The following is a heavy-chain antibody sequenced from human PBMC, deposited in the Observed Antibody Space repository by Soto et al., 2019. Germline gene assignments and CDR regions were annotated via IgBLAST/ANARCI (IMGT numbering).Heavy chain of an antibody. Sequence: ASVKVSCKASGYTFTGYYMHWVRQAPGQGLEWMGWINPNSGGTNYAQKFQGWVTMTRDTSISTAYMELSRLRSDDTAVYYCASGGAARPDSYYYYGMDVWGQGTTVTVSS. V-gene: IGHV1-2*04. J-gene: IGHJ6*02. D-gene: IGHD6-6*01. CDR2: INPNSGGT. CDR1: GYTFTGYY. CDR3: ASGGAARPDSYYYYGMDV.